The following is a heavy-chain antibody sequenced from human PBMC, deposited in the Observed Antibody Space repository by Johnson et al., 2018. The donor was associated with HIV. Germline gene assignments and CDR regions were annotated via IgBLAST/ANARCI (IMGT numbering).Heavy chain of an antibody. CDR3: AKDFGSGWADAFDM. CDR2: ISYGGSNK. J-gene: IGHJ3*02. Sequence: QVQLVESGGGVVQPGRSLRLSCAASGFTFSSYAMHWVRQAPGKGLEWVAVISYGGSNKYYADSVKGRFTISRDNSKNTLYLQMNSLRAEDTAVYYCAKDFGSGWADAFDMWGQGTMVIVSS. CDR1: GFTFSSYA. V-gene: IGHV3-30-3*01. D-gene: IGHD6-19*01.